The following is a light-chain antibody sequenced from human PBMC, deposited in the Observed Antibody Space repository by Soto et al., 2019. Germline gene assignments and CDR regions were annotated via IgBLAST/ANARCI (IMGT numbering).Light chain of an antibody. CDR2: KAS. CDR3: LQYNVYPLT. V-gene: IGKV1-5*03. J-gene: IGKJ4*01. CDR1: QNINRW. Sequence: DIPMTQSPSTLSASVGDTVTITCRASQNINRWLAWYQQRPGKAPNLLIHKASSLEGGVPSRFSGSASATEFTLTISSLQPDDFAAYFCLQYNVYPLTFGGGTKVKI.